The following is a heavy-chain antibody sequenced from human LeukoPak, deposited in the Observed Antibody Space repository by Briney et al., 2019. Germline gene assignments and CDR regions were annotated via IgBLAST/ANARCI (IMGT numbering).Heavy chain of an antibody. CDR2: INPNSGGT. CDR3: ARDVASSGYYWD. J-gene: IGHJ4*02. V-gene: IGHV1-2*02. D-gene: IGHD3-22*01. Sequence: ASVKVSCKASGYTFTGYYMHWVRQAPGQGLEWMGWINPNSGGTSYAQKFQGRVTMTRDTSTSTVYMELSSLRSEDTAVYYCARDVASSGYYWDWGQGTLVTVSS. CDR1: GYTFTGYY.